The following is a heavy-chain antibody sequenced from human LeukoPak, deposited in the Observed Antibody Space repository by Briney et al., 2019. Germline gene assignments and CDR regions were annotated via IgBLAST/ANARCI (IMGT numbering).Heavy chain of an antibody. CDR3: ALYTSSFDY. D-gene: IGHD6-13*01. Sequence: MSSETLSLTCSVSGDSISSARNYWGWIRQSPGKGLEWLASVYSSGSTHSNPSLTSRVPISIDMSKNQFSLKLYSVTASDAAMYYCALYTSSFDYWGQGTLVTVSS. V-gene: IGHV4-39*01. J-gene: IGHJ4*02. CDR1: GDSISSARNY. CDR2: VYSSGST.